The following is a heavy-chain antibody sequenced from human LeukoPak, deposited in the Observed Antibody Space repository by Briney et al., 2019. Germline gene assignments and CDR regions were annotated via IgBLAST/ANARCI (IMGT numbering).Heavy chain of an antibody. V-gene: IGHV3-23*01. J-gene: IGHJ4*02. CDR2: ISGSGGST. CDR3: AKGPLLWN. Sequence: GGSLRLSCAASGFTFSSSAMNWVRQAPGKGLEWVSAISGSGGSTYYADSVKGRFTISRDNSRDTLYLQMNSLRAEDTAVYYCAKGPLLWNWGQGTLVTVSS. CDR1: GFTFSSSA. D-gene: IGHD2/OR15-2a*01.